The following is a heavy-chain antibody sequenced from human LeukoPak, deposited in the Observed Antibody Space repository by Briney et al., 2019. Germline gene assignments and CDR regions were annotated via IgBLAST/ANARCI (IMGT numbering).Heavy chain of an antibody. CDR2: IRYDGSNK. V-gene: IGHV3-30*02. J-gene: IGHJ4*02. D-gene: IGHD2-15*01. CDR3: AGRGGQPPH. Sequence: GGSLTLSCAASGFTFSSYGMHWVRQAPGKGLEWVAFIRYDGSNKYYADSVKSRFTISRDNSKNTLYRQMNSPEAEDTAVYYCAGRGGQPPHWGQGTLVTVSS. CDR1: GFTFSSYG.